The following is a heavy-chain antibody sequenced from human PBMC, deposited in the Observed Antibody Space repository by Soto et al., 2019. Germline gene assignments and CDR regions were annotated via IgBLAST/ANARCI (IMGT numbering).Heavy chain of an antibody. Sequence: SETLSLTCAVYGGSFGGYYWSWIRQPPGKGLEWIGEINHSGSTNYNPSLKSRVTISVDTSKNQFSLKLSSVTAADTAVYYCARANYDSSGYCFDYWGQGTLVTVSS. CDR2: INHSGST. J-gene: IGHJ4*02. V-gene: IGHV4-34*01. CDR1: GGSFGGYY. D-gene: IGHD3-22*01. CDR3: ARANYDSSGYCFDY.